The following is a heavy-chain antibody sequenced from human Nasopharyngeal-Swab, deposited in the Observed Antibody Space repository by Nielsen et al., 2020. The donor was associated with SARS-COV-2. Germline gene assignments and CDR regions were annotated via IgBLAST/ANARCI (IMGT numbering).Heavy chain of an antibody. CDR2: IDPRDSFA. CDR1: GYIFTSYW. Sequence: GESLKISCKGSGYIFTSYWINWVRQKPGKGLEWMGRIDPRDSFATYSPSFQGHVTISVDKPIGTTYLQWSTLKASDTAIDYCARRLYISAWYGNDHWGQGTLVTVSS. CDR3: ARRLYISAWYGNDH. J-gene: IGHJ4*02. V-gene: IGHV5-10-1*01. D-gene: IGHD6-19*01.